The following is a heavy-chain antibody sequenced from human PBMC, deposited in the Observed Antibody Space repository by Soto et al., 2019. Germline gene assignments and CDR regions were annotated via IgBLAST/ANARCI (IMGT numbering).Heavy chain of an antibody. CDR2: ISGSGGST. D-gene: IGHD3-3*01. CDR1: GFTFSSYA. J-gene: IGHJ5*02. CDR3: AKEGIGGIFGAGGFDP. Sequence: GGSLRLSCAASGFTFSSYAMSWVRQAPGKGLEWVSAISGSGGSTYYADSVKGRFTISRDNSTVYLQMNNLRAEDTAMYYCAKEGIGGIFGAGGFDPWGQGTLVTVSS. V-gene: IGHV3-23*01.